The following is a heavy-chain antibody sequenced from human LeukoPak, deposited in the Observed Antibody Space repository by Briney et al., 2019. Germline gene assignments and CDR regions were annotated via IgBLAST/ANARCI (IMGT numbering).Heavy chain of an antibody. Sequence: GGSLRLSCAASGFTFSTYSMNWVRQAPGKGLEWVSSISSDNGYIYYADSVKGRFTISRDNAKNSLYLQMNSLRAEDTAVYYCTRVIVRTTYYYLDYWGQGTLVTVSS. D-gene: IGHD1-26*01. J-gene: IGHJ4*02. CDR2: ISSDNGYI. V-gene: IGHV3-21*01. CDR1: GFTFSTYS. CDR3: TRVIVRTTYYYLDY.